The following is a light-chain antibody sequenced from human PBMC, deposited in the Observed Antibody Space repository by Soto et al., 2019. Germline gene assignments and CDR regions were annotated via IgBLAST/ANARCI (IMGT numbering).Light chain of an antibody. CDR2: DAS. J-gene: IGKJ5*01. Sequence: EIVLTQSPATLSLSPGERATLSCRASQSVSSYLAWYQQKPGQAPRLLIYDASNRATGIPVRFSGSGSGTDFTLTISSLEPEDFAVYYSQQRSNWPPITFGQGTRLEIK. V-gene: IGKV3-11*01. CDR3: QQRSNWPPIT. CDR1: QSVSSY.